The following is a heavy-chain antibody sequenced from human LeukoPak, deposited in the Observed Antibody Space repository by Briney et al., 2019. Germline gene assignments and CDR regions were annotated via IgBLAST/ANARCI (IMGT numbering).Heavy chain of an antibody. J-gene: IGHJ4*02. CDR1: GFTFSNYA. V-gene: IGHV3-23*01. CDR2: ITGDGVHT. CDR3: VRGTLGYCSGPTCYPFDY. Sequence: GGSLRLSCAASGFTFSNYAMTWVRQAPGKGLEFVSTITGDGVHTAHADSVKGRFTVSRDNSKNTLSLQMNSLRAEDTALYYCVRGTLGYCSGPTCYPFDYWGQGALVTVSS. D-gene: IGHD2-15*01.